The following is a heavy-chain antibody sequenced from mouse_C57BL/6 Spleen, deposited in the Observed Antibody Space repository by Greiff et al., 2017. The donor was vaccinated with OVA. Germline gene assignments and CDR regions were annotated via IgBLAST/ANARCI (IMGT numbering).Heavy chain of an antibody. Sequence: EAKLVESGGGLVKPGGSLKLSCAASGFTFSSYAMSWVRQTPEKRLEWVATISDGGSYTYYPDNVKGRFTISRDNAKNNLYLQMSHLKSEDTAMYYCARDKNDAMDYWGQGTSVTVSS. CDR1: GFTFSSYA. CDR2: ISDGGSYT. V-gene: IGHV5-4*01. CDR3: ARDKNDAMDY. J-gene: IGHJ4*01.